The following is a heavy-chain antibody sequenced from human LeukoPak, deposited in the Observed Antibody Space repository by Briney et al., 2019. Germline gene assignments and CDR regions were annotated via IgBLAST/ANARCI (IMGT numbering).Heavy chain of an antibody. V-gene: IGHV3-33*01. CDR1: GFTFSSYG. J-gene: IGHJ6*02. Sequence: GGSLRLSCAASGFTFSSYGMHWVRQAPGKGLEWVAVIWYDGSNKYYADSVKGRFTISRDNSKNTLYLQMNSLRAEDTAVYYCARDGNHDFWSGYYMYYYYYGMDVWGQGTTVTVSS. CDR2: IWYDGSNK. D-gene: IGHD3-3*01. CDR3: ARDGNHDFWSGYYMYYYYYGMDV.